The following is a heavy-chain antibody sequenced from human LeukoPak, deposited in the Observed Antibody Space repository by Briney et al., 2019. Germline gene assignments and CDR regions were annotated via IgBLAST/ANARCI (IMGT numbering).Heavy chain of an antibody. J-gene: IGHJ4*02. CDR1: GFTFSSYG. D-gene: IGHD3-22*01. CDR2: ISGSGGST. CDR3: ARGLLGYYDSSGYYYFDY. V-gene: IGHV3-23*01. Sequence: GGSLRLSCAASGFTFSSYGMSWVRQAPGKGLEWVSAISGSGGSTYYADSVKGRFTISRDNSKNTLYLQMNSLRAEDTAVYYCARGLLGYYDSSGYYYFDYWGQGTLVTVSS.